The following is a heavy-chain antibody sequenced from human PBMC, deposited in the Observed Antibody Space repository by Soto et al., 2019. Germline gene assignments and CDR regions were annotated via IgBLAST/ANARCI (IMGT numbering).Heavy chain of an antibody. V-gene: IGHV3-23*01. Sequence: EVQLLESGGGLVQPGGSLRLSCAASGFTFSSYAMSWVRQAPGKGLEWVSAISGSGGSTYYADSVKGRFTISRDNSKSKLYLRMNSLRAEDTAVYYCAGSSDWYAWFDPWGQGTLVTVSS. J-gene: IGHJ5*02. D-gene: IGHD6-19*01. CDR2: ISGSGGST. CDR3: AGSSDWYAWFDP. CDR1: GFTFSSYA.